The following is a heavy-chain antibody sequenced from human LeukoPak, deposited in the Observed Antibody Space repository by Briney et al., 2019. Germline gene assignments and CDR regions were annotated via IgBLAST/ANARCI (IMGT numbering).Heavy chain of an antibody. CDR3: AKEDYYYYGMDV. Sequence: GRPLRLSCAASGFTFDDYAMHWVRQAPGKGLEWVSGISWNSGSIGYADSVKGRFTISRDNAKNSLYLQMNSLRAEDTALYYCAKEDYYYYGMDVWGQGTTVTVSS. V-gene: IGHV3-9*01. CDR2: ISWNSGSI. CDR1: GFTFDDYA. J-gene: IGHJ6*02.